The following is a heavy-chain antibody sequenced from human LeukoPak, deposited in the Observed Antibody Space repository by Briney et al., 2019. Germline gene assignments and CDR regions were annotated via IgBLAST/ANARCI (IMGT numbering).Heavy chain of an antibody. CDR1: GYTFTRYG. CDR3: ARDEWELTTPPD. D-gene: IGHD1-26*01. V-gene: IGHV1-18*01. Sequence: ASVKVSCKASGYTFTRYGISWVRQAPGQGLEWMGWISAYNGNTNYAQKLQGRVTMTTDTSTSTAYMELRSLRSDDTAVYYCARDEWELTTPPDWGQGTLVTVSS. CDR2: ISAYNGNT. J-gene: IGHJ4*02.